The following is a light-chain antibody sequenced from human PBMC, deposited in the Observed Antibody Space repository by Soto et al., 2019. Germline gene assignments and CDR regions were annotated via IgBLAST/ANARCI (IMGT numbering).Light chain of an antibody. Sequence: DVQLAQSPSSPSASVSDRVTXTCQASQDISNYLNWYQQKPGKAPKLLIYAASSLQSGVPSRFSGSGSGTDFTLTISSLQPEDFARYYCQDSYSLPITVGQGARLDVK. CDR1: QDISNY. V-gene: IGKV1-39*01. J-gene: IGKJ5*01. CDR2: AAS. CDR3: QDSYSLPIT.